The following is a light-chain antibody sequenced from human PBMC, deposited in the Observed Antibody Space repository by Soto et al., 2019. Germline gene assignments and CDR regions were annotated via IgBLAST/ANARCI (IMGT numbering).Light chain of an antibody. Sequence: QSALTQPPSVSGAPGQRVIIPCTGSSSNIGAGYDVHWYQQLPGTAPKLLIYDDNNRPSGVPDRFSGSKSGTSASLAITGLQAEDEADYYCQSYDSSLSGSVFGGGTKLTVL. V-gene: IGLV1-40*01. CDR1: SSNIGAGYD. CDR3: QSYDSSLSGSV. J-gene: IGLJ2*01. CDR2: DDN.